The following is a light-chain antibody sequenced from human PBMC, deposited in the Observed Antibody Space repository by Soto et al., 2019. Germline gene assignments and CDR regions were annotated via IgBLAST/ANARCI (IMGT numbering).Light chain of an antibody. J-gene: IGKJ2*01. V-gene: IGKV1-39*01. CDR3: QQSYSTPRVYT. Sequence: DIQMTQSPSSLSASVGDRVTITCRASQSISSYLNWYQQKPGKAPKLLIYAASSLQSGVPSRFSGSGSGTDCTLTISSLQPEDFATYYCQQSYSTPRVYTFGQGTKLEIK. CDR2: AAS. CDR1: QSISSY.